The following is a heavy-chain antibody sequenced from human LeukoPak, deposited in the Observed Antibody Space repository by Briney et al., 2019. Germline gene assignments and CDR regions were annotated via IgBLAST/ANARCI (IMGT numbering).Heavy chain of an antibody. V-gene: IGHV3-21*01. CDR3: ARDKTTVTPFDY. D-gene: IGHD4-17*01. J-gene: IGHJ4*02. CDR2: ISSSSSYI. Sequence: GGSLRLSCAASGFTFSSYSMNWVRQAPGKGLEWVSSISSSSSYIYYADSVKGRFTISRDNAKNSLYLQMNSLRAEDTAVYYCARDKTTVTPFDYWGQGTLVTVSS. CDR1: GFTFSSYS.